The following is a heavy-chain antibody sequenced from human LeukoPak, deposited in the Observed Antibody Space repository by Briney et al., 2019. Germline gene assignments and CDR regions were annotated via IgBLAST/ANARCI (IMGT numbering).Heavy chain of an antibody. CDR1: GFTFSSYA. CDR2: ISGSGGST. V-gene: IGHV3-23*01. J-gene: IGHJ4*02. D-gene: IGHD5-24*01. CDR3: ANRLSRDGYNPGY. Sequence: GGSLRLSCAASGFTFSSYAMSWVRQAPGKGLEWVSAISGSGGSTYYADSVKGRFTISRDNSKNTLYLQMNCLRAEDTAVYYCANRLSRDGYNPGYWGQGTLVTVSS.